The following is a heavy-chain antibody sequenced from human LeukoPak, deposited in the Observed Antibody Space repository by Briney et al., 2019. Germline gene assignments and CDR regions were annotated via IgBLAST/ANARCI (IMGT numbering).Heavy chain of an antibody. CDR3: ARASVTAIRMGAFDI. J-gene: IGHJ3*02. CDR2: INHSGST. Sequence: PSDTLSLTCAVYGGSFSGYYWSWIRQPPGKGLEWIGEINHSGSTNYNPSLKSRVTISVDTSKNQFSLKLSSVTAADTAVYYCARASVTAIRMGAFDIWGQGTMVTVSS. D-gene: IGHD2-21*02. V-gene: IGHV4-34*01. CDR1: GGSFSGYY.